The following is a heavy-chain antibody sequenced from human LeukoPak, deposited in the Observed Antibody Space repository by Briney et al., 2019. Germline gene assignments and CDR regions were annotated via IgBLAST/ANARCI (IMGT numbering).Heavy chain of an antibody. CDR3: ATRIAVAGTVY. V-gene: IGHV3-23*01. J-gene: IGHJ4*02. Sequence: GGSLRLSCAASGFTFSNYAMNWVRQAPGKGLEWVSSISGNGGNTYYADSVKGRFTISRDNPKNTLYLQVNNLRAEDTAVYYCATRIAVAGTVYWGQGTLVTVSS. CDR1: GFTFSNYA. CDR2: ISGNGGNT. D-gene: IGHD6-19*01.